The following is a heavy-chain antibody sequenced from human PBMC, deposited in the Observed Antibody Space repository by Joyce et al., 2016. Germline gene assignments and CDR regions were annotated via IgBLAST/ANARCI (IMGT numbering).Heavy chain of an antibody. D-gene: IGHD4-17*01. Sequence: QVQLQESGPGLVKPSGTLSLTCAVSGDSISNNEWWSWVRQPPGKGLEWIGEIYHSGSTNYNPSLKSRVTRSVDKSKNQFSLKLSSVTAADTAVYYCARYDYGEKGDFDYWGQGTLVIVSS. CDR2: IYHSGST. CDR3: ARYDYGEKGDFDY. V-gene: IGHV4-4*02. CDR1: GDSISNNEW. J-gene: IGHJ4*02.